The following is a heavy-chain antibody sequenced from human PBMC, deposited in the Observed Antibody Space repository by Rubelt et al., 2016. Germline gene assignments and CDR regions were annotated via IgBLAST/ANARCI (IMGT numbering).Heavy chain of an antibody. D-gene: IGHD4-17*01. CDR1: GYTFTSYY. V-gene: IGHV1-46*01. Sequence: QVQLVQSGAEVKKPGASVKVSCKASGYTFTSYYMHWVRQAPGQGLEWMGIINPSGGSTSYAQKCQGRVTMTRDTSTSTVYMELSSLRSEDTAVYYCARANHGDYEDYWGQGTLVTVSS. CDR2: INPSGGST. J-gene: IGHJ4*02. CDR3: ARANHGDYEDY.